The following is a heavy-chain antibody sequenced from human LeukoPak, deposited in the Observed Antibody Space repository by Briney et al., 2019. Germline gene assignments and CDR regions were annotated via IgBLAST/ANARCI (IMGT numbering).Heavy chain of an antibody. Sequence: ASVKVSCKASGYTFTSYDINWVRQATGQGLEWMGWMNPNSGNTGYAQKFQGRVTITRNTSISTAYMELSSLRSEDTAVYYCARGISSTYCSSTSCLPYYYYYMDVWGKGTTVTVSS. CDR2: MNPNSGNT. D-gene: IGHD2-2*01. V-gene: IGHV1-8*03. J-gene: IGHJ6*03. CDR1: GYTFTSYD. CDR3: ARGISSTYCSSTSCLPYYYYYMDV.